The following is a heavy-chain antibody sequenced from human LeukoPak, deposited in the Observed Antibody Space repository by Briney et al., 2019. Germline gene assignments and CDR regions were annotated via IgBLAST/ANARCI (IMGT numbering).Heavy chain of an antibody. D-gene: IGHD6-6*01. CDR3: ASDSKLYSGSSWDYYNYMDV. CDR2: TSGDDANT. J-gene: IGHJ6*03. CDR1: GYTLATFG. Sequence: ASVTVSCQASGYTLATFGIGWVRPAPGHGREWVGWTSGDDANTNYAQKFQGRDTMATDTSTSTAYMEQKSLRTDDTAVYYWASDSKLYSGSSWDYYNYMDVWGEGTTVTVSS. V-gene: IGHV1-18*01.